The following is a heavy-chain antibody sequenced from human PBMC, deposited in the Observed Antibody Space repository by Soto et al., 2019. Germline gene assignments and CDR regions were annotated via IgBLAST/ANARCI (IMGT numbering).Heavy chain of an antibody. CDR1: GYTFTNYA. CDR2: INAGNGHT. CDR3: ARGRWTQTTADYYLDY. D-gene: IGHD1-1*01. V-gene: IGHV1-3*01. J-gene: IGHJ4*02. Sequence: QVHLVQSATEVKMPGASVKLSCKASGYTFTNYAIHWVRQAPGQRLEWMVWINAGNGHTKYSQKCQGRVTVTRDPSATTAYMELSSLRSEDTAVYYCARGRWTQTTADYYLDYWGQGTLVTVSS.